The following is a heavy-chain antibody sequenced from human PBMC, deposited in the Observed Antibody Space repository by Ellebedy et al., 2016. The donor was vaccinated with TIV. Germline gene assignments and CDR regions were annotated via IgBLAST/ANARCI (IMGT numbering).Heavy chain of an antibody. CDR3: AREEQHLPQADFDY. J-gene: IGHJ4*02. D-gene: IGHD1/OR15-1a*01. V-gene: IGHV3-30*09. Sequence: GGSLRLXCATSGFTFNMYTFHWVRQTPGRGLEWVAFISHDEVNLDYAESVRGRFAISRDSSQNTLFLEMHSLRPEDTAVYYCAREEQHLPQADFDYWGQGTLVTVSS. CDR2: ISHDEVNL. CDR1: GFTFNMYT.